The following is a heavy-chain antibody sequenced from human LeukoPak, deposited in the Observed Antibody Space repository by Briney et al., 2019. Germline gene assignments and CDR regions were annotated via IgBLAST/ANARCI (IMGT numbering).Heavy chain of an antibody. CDR2: INPIIGVA. CDR1: GYIFTDYY. CDR3: ATPRREWLEGREYFQH. J-gene: IGHJ1*01. V-gene: IGHV1-2*02. Sequence: ASVKVSCKTSGYIFTDYYMHWVRQAPGQGLEWMGWINPIIGVANYAQNFQGRVTITADTSTSTAYMELSSLRSEDTAVYYCATPRREWLEGREYFQHWGQGTLVTVSS. D-gene: IGHD6-19*01.